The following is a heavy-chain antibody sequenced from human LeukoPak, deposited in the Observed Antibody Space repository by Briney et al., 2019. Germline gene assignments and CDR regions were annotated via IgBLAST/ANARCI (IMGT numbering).Heavy chain of an antibody. V-gene: IGHV4-34*01. CDR2: INHSGST. Sequence: SETLSLTCAVYGGSFSGYYWSGIRQPPGKGLEWIGEINHSGSTNYNPPLKSRVTMSIDTPKNQFSLKLSSVTAADTAIYYCARGLDEGGSSSVLHYYYYYMDVWGKGTTVTVSS. CDR3: ARGLDEGGSSSVLHYYYYYMDV. J-gene: IGHJ6*03. CDR1: GGSFSGYY. D-gene: IGHD6-6*01.